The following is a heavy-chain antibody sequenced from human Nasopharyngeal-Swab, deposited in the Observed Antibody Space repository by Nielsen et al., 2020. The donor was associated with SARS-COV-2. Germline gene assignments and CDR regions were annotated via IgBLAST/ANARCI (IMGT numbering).Heavy chain of an antibody. CDR2: ISSSGSTI. Sequence: RQAPKKGLEWVSYISSSGSTIYYADSVKGRFTISRDNAKNSLYLQMNSLRAEDTAVYYCARTPRGYDILTGYYIRYYFDYWGQGTLGTVSS. V-gene: IGHV3-11*01. D-gene: IGHD3-9*01. J-gene: IGHJ4*02. CDR3: ARTPRGYDILTGYYIRYYFDY.